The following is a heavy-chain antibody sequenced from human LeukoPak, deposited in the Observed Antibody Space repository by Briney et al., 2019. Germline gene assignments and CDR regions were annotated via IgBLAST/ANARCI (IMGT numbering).Heavy chain of an antibody. D-gene: IGHD1-26*01. J-gene: IGHJ4*02. Sequence: GGSLRLSCGASGFTFSTYGMHWVRQAPGKGLEWVAFIRYDGSNKYYADSVKGRFTISRDNSKNTLHLQMNSLRAEDTAVYYCAKDSLRKSIVGATTRGFNDYWGQGTLVTVSS. CDR3: AKDSLRKSIVGATTRGFNDY. CDR2: IRYDGSNK. V-gene: IGHV3-30*02. CDR1: GFTFSTYG.